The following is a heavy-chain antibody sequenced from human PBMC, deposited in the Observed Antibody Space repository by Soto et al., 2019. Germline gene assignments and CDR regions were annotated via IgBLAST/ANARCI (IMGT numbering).Heavy chain of an antibody. D-gene: IGHD2-15*01. Sequence: QVQLVESGGGVVQPGRSLRLSCEASGFTFSTYGMHWVRQAPGKGLEWVAVFSYDGSNKNYADSVKGRFTISRDNSKNTLYLQMNSLRPEDTAVYYCAKSSKGRGNAFLYYYAMDVWVQGTTVTVSS. CDR3: AKSSKGRGNAFLYYYAMDV. V-gene: IGHV3-30*18. J-gene: IGHJ6*02. CDR2: FSYDGSNK. CDR1: GFTFSTYG.